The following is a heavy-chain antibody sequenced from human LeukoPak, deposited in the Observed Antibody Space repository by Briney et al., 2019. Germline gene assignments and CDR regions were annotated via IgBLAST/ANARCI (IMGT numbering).Heavy chain of an antibody. J-gene: IGHJ4*02. CDR2: IRYDGSNK. V-gene: IGHV3-33*06. CDR3: AKDNAYFFEY. Sequence: PGGSLRLSCAASGFTFSNYVMHWVRQAPGKGLEWVAVIRYDGSNKYYADSVKDRFTISRDNSKNTLYLQMNSLRAEDTAVYYCAKDNAYFFEYWGQGTLVTVSS. CDR1: GFTFSNYV.